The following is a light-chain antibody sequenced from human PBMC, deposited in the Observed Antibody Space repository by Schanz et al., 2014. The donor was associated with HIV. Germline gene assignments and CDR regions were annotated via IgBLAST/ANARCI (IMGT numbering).Light chain of an antibody. CDR3: SSYTVISTGV. V-gene: IGLV2-14*02. J-gene: IGLJ1*01. CDR2: EGA. Sequence: QSVLTQPASVSGSPGQSITISCTGTSSDVGTYYHVSWYQQHPGKAPKLMIYEGAKRPSGVSSRFSGSKSDNTASLTISRLQTEDEADYYCSSYTVISTGVFGTGTKLTVL. CDR1: SSDVGTYYH.